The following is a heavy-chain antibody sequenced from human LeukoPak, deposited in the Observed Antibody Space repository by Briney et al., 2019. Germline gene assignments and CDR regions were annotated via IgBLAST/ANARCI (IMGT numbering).Heavy chain of an antibody. V-gene: IGHV1-8*01. D-gene: IGHD2-2*01. J-gene: IGHJ6*02. CDR2: INPNSGNT. Sequence: ASVKVSCKASGYTFTSYDINWVRQATGQGLEWMGWINPNSGNTGYAQKFQGRVTMTRNTSISTAYMELSSLRSEDTAVYYCARYYCSSTSCYHYYYYGMDVWGQGTTVTVSS. CDR3: ARYYCSSTSCYHYYYYGMDV. CDR1: GYTFTSYD.